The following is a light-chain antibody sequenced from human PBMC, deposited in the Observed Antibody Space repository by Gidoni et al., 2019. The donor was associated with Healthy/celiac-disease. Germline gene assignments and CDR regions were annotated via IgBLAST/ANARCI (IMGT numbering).Light chain of an antibody. CDR3: QQYNSSPWT. V-gene: IGKV1-5*03. J-gene: IGKJ1*01. Sequence: DIQMTQSPSTLSASVGDRVTITCRASQSISSWLAWYQQKPGKAPKLLIYKASSLESGVPSRFSGSGSGTEFTLTISSLQPDDFATYYCQQYNSSPWTFGQGTKVKIK. CDR1: QSISSW. CDR2: KAS.